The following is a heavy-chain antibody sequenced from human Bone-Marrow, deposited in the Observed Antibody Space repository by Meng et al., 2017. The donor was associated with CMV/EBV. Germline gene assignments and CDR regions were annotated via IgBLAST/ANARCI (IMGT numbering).Heavy chain of an antibody. CDR2: INHSGST. J-gene: IGHJ4*02. Sequence: ESLKISCAASGFTFSSYSMTWVRQAPGKGLEWIGEINHSGSTNYNPSLKSRVTISVDTSKNQFSLKLSSVTAADTAVYYCARWALGIGDYWGQGTLVTVSS. D-gene: IGHD7-27*01. CDR3: ARWALGIGDY. V-gene: IGHV4-34*01. CDR1: GFTFSSYS.